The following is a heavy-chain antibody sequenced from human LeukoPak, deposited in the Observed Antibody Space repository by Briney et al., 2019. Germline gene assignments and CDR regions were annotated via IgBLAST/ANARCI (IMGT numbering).Heavy chain of an antibody. J-gene: IGHJ4*02. CDR3: ARDSGGIFAVIRAPDY. V-gene: IGHV1-69*01. CDR1: GGTFSSYA. D-gene: IGHD3-3*01. CDR2: VIPIFGTA. Sequence: SVKVSCKASGGTFSSYAISWVRQAPGQGLEWMGGVIPIFGTANYAQKFQGRATITADESTSTAYMELSSLRSEDTAVYYCARDSGGIFAVIRAPDYWGQGTLVTVSS.